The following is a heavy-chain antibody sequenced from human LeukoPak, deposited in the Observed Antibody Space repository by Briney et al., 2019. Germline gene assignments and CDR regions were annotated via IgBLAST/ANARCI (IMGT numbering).Heavy chain of an antibody. CDR1: GFTFSSYS. CDR2: ISSSSSYI. V-gene: IGHV3-21*01. D-gene: IGHD5-24*01. J-gene: IGHJ4*02. Sequence: GGSLRLSCAASGFTFSSYSMNWVRQAPGKGLEWVSSISSSSSYIYYAGSVKGRFTISRDNAKNSLYLQMNSLRAEDTAVYYCARPRGNVEMATIPFDYWGQGTLVTVSS. CDR3: ARPRGNVEMATIPFDY.